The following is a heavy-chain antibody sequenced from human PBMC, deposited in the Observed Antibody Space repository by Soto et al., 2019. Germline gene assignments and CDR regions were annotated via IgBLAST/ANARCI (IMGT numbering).Heavy chain of an antibody. V-gene: IGHV4-59*02. CDR3: ARGTGASGSYHYYFDY. CDR2: IYYTGST. D-gene: IGHD3-10*01. J-gene: IGHJ4*02. Sequence: SETLSLTCTVSGGSVSGYWWSWIRQPPGKGLEWIVYIYYTGSTNYNPCLKSRVTISLDTSKNQFSLKLSSVTAADRAVYYCARGTGASGSYHYYFDYGGQGTLVTVSS. CDR1: GGSVSGYW.